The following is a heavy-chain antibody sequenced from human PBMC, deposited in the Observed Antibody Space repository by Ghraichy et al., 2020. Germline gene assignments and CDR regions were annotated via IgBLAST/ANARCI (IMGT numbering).Heavy chain of an antibody. J-gene: IGHJ5*02. CDR2: IYYSGST. D-gene: IGHD6-13*01. CDR3: ARVTRTAYSSSWYIWFDP. V-gene: IGHV4-59*01. CDR1: GGSISSYY. Sequence: SETLSLTCTVSGGSISSYYWSWIRQPPGKGLEWIGYIYYSGSTNYNPSLKSRVTISVDTSKTQFSLKLSSVTAADTAVYYCARVTRTAYSSSWYIWFDPWGQGTLVTVSS.